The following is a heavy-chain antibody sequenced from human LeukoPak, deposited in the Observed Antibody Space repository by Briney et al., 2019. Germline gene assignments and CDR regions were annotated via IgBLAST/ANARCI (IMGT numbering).Heavy chain of an antibody. CDR3: TRAVRNQLLSEY. D-gene: IGHD2-2*01. V-gene: IGHV1-8*01. CDR2: MNPNSGNT. Sequence: ASVKVSCKASGYTCSNYDVTWVRQAPGQGLEYMVWMNPNSGNTGFAQKFRGRVTMTSDASTTSAFMELMRLTSEDTAVYYSTRAVRNQLLSEYWGQGTRITVSS. CDR1: GYTCSNYD. J-gene: IGHJ4*02.